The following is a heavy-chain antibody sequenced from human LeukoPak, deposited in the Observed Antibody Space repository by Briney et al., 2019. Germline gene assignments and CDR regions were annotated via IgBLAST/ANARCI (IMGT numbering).Heavy chain of an antibody. V-gene: IGHV1-24*01. J-gene: IGHJ3*02. CDR2: LDPEDGET. D-gene: IGHD3-10*01. CDR1: GYTLTELS. Sequence: ASVKVSCKVSGYTLTELSMHWVRQAPGKGLEWMGGLDPEDGETIYAQKFQGRVTMTEDTSTDTAYMELSSLRSEDTAVYYCARDGGGRITMVRGVIIGDAFDIWGQGTMVTVSS. CDR3: ARDGGGRITMVRGVIIGDAFDI.